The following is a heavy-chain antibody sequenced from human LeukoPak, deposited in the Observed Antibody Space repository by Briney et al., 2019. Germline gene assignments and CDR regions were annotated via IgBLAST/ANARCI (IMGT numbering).Heavy chain of an antibody. CDR3: ARGLDSSGYYAP. CDR2: IIPIFGTA. D-gene: IGHD3-22*01. Sequence: VASVKVSCKASGGTFSSYAISWVRQAPGQGLEWMGGIIPIFGTANYAQKFQGRVTMTRDTSASTVYMELSSLRSEDTAVYYCARGLDSSGYYAPWGQGTLVTVSS. J-gene: IGHJ5*02. V-gene: IGHV1-69*05. CDR1: GGTFSSYA.